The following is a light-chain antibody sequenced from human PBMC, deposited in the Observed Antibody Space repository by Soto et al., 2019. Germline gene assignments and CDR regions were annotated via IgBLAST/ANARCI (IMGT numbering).Light chain of an antibody. CDR1: SSNIGAGYD. CDR2: GNS. J-gene: IGLJ2*01. Sequence: QSLLTQPPSVSGAPGQRVTISCTGSSSNIGAGYDVHWYQQLPGTAPKLLIYGNSNRPSGVPDRFSGSKSGTSASLAITGLQAEDEADYYCQSYDSSLSVVFGGGTQLTVL. V-gene: IGLV1-40*01. CDR3: QSYDSSLSVV.